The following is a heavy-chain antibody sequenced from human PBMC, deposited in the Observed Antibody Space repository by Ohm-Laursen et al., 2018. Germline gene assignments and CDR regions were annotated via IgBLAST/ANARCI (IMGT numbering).Heavy chain of an antibody. Sequence: SSVKVSCKASGYTFSSYDIIWVRQASGQGPEWMGWMNPNSHNTGYARKFRGRVSMTSDSSISTAYMELSSLRSEDTAVYYCARAREEVSVDPWGQGTLVTVSS. CDR3: ARAREEVSVDP. V-gene: IGHV1-8*01. CDR1: GYTFSSYD. J-gene: IGHJ5*02. CDR2: MNPNSHNT.